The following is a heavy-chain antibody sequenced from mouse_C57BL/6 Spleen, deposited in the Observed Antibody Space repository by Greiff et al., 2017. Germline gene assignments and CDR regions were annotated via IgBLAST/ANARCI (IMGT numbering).Heavy chain of an antibody. CDR3: TTRGYYGSSYDYFDY. V-gene: IGHV14-4*01. D-gene: IGHD1-1*01. Sequence: EVQLQQSGAELVRPGASVKLSCTASGFNIKDDYMHWVKQRPEQGLEWIGWIDPENGDTEYASKCQGKATITDYTSSNTAYLQLSSLTSEDTAVYYCTTRGYYGSSYDYFDYWGQGTTLTVSS. CDR2: IDPENGDT. J-gene: IGHJ2*01. CDR1: GFNIKDDY.